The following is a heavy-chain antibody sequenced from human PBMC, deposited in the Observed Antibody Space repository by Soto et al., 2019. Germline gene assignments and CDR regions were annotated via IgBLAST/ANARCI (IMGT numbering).Heavy chain of an antibody. D-gene: IGHD3-10*01. Sequence: PGTLFLTCTVSGGSLSSSAYYWGWIRQPPGKGLEWIGNIYYSGSTYYSPSLKSRVTISVDTSKNQFSLNLNSVTAADTAVYYCGRHISTIFYGSGSFYFDSWGQGILVTVSS. CDR3: GRHISTIFYGSGSFYFDS. J-gene: IGHJ4*02. V-gene: IGHV4-39*01. CDR2: IYYSGST. CDR1: GGSLSSSAYY.